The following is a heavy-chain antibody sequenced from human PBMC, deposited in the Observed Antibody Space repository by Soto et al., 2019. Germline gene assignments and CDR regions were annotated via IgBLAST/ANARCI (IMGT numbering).Heavy chain of an antibody. Sequence: EVQLLESGGGLVQPGGSLRLSCAASGFTFSSYAMSWVRQAPGKGLEWVSAISGRDGSTYYADSVKGRFTISRDNSMNTLYLQMNSLRAEDTAVYYCAKDPGYYDSSGYAEGAFDIWGQGTMVTVSS. CDR3: AKDPGYYDSSGYAEGAFDI. J-gene: IGHJ3*02. CDR2: ISGRDGST. CDR1: GFTFSSYA. D-gene: IGHD3-22*01. V-gene: IGHV3-23*01.